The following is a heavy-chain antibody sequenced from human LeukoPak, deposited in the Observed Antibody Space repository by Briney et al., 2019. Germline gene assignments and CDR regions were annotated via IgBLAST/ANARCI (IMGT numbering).Heavy chain of an antibody. CDR3: ARVGKQWLVLRGWFDP. V-gene: IGHV4-4*02. D-gene: IGHD6-19*01. CDR1: GGSISSVNW. Sequence: SGTLSLTCAVSGGSISSVNWWTWVRQPPGKGLEWIGEIYHSGSTNYNPSLKSRVTISVDKSKNQFSLKLSSVTAADTAVYYCARVGKQWLVLRGWFDPWGQGTLVTVSS. CDR2: IYHSGST. J-gene: IGHJ5*02.